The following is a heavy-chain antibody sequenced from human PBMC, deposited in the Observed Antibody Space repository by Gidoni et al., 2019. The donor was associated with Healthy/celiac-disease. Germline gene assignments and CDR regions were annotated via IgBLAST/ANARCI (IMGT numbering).Heavy chain of an antibody. CDR1: GYTFTSYD. Sequence: QVQLVQSGAEVKKPGASVKVSCKASGYTFTSYDINWVRQATGQGLEWMGWMNPNSGNTGYAQKFQGRVTMTRNTSISTAYMELSSLRSEDTAVYYCARVLRDDYGDYYYYYGMDVWGQGTTVTISS. D-gene: IGHD4-17*01. V-gene: IGHV1-8*01. CDR3: ARVLRDDYGDYYYYYGMDV. CDR2: MNPNSGNT. J-gene: IGHJ6*02.